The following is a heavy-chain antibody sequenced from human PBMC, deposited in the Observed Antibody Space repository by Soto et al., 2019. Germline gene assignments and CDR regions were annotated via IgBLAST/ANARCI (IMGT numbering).Heavy chain of an antibody. Sequence: QAQLLQSGAEVKKPGASVKVSCKASGYSFITYGISWVRQAPGQGLEWMGWISTYNGNTKYAQKLQGRVTMTTDTSTTTGYMELRSLRSDDTAVYYCARDRPTSSIRARDYYYAMDVWGQGTTVTVSS. CDR3: ARDRPTSSIRARDYYYAMDV. CDR2: ISTYNGNT. V-gene: IGHV1-18*01. D-gene: IGHD6-6*01. CDR1: GYSFITYG. J-gene: IGHJ6*02.